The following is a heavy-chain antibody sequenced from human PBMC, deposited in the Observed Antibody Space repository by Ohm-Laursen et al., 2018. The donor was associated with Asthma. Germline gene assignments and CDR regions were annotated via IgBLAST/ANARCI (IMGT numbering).Heavy chain of an antibody. V-gene: IGHV3-74*01. CDR2: LFPDGRRT. CDR1: GFIFSGYF. Sequence: SLRLSCTASGFIFSGYFMHWVRQRPGEGLVWISHLFPDGRRTNYADSVRGRFTISRDDAQNTVYLQMHSLRVDDTAVYFCARGNVEGLLWGQGTLVTVSS. J-gene: IGHJ4*02. CDR3: ARGNVEGLL.